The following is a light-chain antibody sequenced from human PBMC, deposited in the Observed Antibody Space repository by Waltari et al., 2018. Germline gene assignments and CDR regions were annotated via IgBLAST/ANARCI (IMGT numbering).Light chain of an antibody. Sequence: EIVLTQSPGTLSLSPGERATLSCWASQSVGRSLAWYQQKRGQAPRLLIYGASTRATGVPDRFSGSGSGTDFSLTISRLEPEDFAVYHCQHYVRLPVTFGQGTKVEI. CDR2: GAS. J-gene: IGKJ1*01. CDR3: QHYVRLPVT. V-gene: IGKV3-20*01. CDR1: QSVGRS.